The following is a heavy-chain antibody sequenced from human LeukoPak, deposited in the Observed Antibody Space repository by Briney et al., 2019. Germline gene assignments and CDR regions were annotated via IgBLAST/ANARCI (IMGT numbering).Heavy chain of an antibody. D-gene: IGHD3-3*01. CDR2: TSSSSSYI. J-gene: IGHJ5*02. CDR1: GFTFSSYS. Sequence: TGGSLRLSCAAPGFTFSSYSMNWVRQAPGKGLEWVSSTSSSSSYIYYADSVKGRFTISRDNAKNSLYLQMNSLRAEDTAVYYCARDSSPITIFGVVELDPWGQGTLVTVSS. CDR3: ARDSSPITIFGVVELDP. V-gene: IGHV3-21*01.